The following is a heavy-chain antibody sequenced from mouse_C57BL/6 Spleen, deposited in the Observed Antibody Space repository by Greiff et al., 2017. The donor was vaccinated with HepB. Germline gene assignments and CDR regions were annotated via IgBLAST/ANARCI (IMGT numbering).Heavy chain of an antibody. CDR2: ISDGGSYT. Sequence: EVQRVESGGGLVKPGGSLKLSCAASGFTFSSYAMSWVRQTPEKRLEWVATISDGGSYTYYPDNVKGRFTISRDNAKNNLYLQMSHLKSEDTAMYYCARVGYYGSRGAYWGQGTLVTVSA. V-gene: IGHV5-4*01. CDR3: ARVGYYGSRGAY. CDR1: GFTFSSYA. D-gene: IGHD1-1*01. J-gene: IGHJ3*01.